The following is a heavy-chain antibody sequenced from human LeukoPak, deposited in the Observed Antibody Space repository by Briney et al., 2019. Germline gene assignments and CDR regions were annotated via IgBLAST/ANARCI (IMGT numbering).Heavy chain of an antibody. V-gene: IGHV3-74*01. Sequence: GGSLRLSCAASGFTFSSYSMNWVRQAPGRGLVWVSRINSDGSSTSYADSVKGRFTISRDNAKKSLYLQMNSLRAEDTAVYYCARVSRGKWELLGAHDYWGQGTLVTVSS. CDR2: INSDGSST. CDR1: GFTFSSYS. J-gene: IGHJ4*02. CDR3: ARVSRGKWELLGAHDY. D-gene: IGHD1-26*01.